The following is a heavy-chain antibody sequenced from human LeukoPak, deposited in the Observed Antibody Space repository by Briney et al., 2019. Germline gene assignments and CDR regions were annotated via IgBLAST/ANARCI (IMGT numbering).Heavy chain of an antibody. D-gene: IGHD7-27*01. CDR3: ARDPTGDGDAFDI. Sequence: ASVKVSXKASGGTFSSYAISWVRQAPGQGLEWMGGIIPIFGTANYAQKFQGRVTITTDESTSTAYMELSSLRSEDTAVYYCARDPTGDGDAFDIWGPGTMVTVSS. CDR2: IIPIFGTA. CDR1: GGTFSSYA. J-gene: IGHJ3*02. V-gene: IGHV1-69*05.